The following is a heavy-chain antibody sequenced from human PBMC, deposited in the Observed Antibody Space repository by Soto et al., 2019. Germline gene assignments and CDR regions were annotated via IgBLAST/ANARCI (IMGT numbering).Heavy chain of an antibody. D-gene: IGHD1-26*01. CDR3: ARDQPPTAVGWFDP. J-gene: IGHJ5*02. V-gene: IGHV4-31*03. CDR2: IYYSGST. Sequence: QVQLQESGPGLVKPSQTLSLTCTVSGGSISSGGNYWSWIRQHPGKGLEWIGYIYYSGSTYYNPSPPSRFSMSVDKSKHQFPLKLSSVTAADTAVYYRARDQPPTAVGWFDPWGQGTLVTVSS. CDR1: GGSISSGGNY.